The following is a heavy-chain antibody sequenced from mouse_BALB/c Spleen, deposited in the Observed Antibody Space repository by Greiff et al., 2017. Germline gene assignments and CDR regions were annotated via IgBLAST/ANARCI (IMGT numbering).Heavy chain of an antibody. Sequence: EVMLVESGGGLVKPGGSLKLSCAASGFTFSSYAMSWVRQTPEKRLEWVATISSGGSYTYYPDSVKGRFTISRDNAKNTLYLQMSSLRSEDTAMYYCARPETGTYYFDYWGQGTTLTVSS. CDR1: GFTFSSYA. CDR2: ISSGGSYT. CDR3: ARPETGTYYFDY. J-gene: IGHJ2*01. V-gene: IGHV5-9-1*01. D-gene: IGHD4-1*01.